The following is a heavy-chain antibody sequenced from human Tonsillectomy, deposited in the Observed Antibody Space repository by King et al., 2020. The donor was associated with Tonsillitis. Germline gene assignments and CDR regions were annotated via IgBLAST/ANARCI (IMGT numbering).Heavy chain of an antibody. J-gene: IGHJ4*02. CDR1: GFTFSSYG. Sequence: VQLVESGGGVVQPGRSLRLSCAASGFTFSSYGMHWVRQAPGKGLEWVAVTSSDGSGQFSADFGKGRLTISRDRSKNTLYLQMNSLRPDDTALYYCTRDEGELRLNDGGQGALVTVSS. D-gene: IGHD1-26*01. CDR3: TRDEGELRLND. V-gene: IGHV3-30*03. CDR2: TSSDGSGQ.